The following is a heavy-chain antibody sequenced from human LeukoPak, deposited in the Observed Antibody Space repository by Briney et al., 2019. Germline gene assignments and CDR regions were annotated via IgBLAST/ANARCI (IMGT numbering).Heavy chain of an antibody. CDR1: GGSISSGSYY. D-gene: IGHD6-13*01. J-gene: IGHJ4*02. CDR3: AKRGSNTWSDFDY. CDR2: IYYSGST. V-gene: IGHV4-39*01. Sequence: PSQTLSLTCTVSGGSISSGSYYWSWIRQPPGKGLEWIGSIYYSGSTYYNPSLKSRVTISVDTSKNQFSLKLNSVTAADTAVYYCAKRGSNTWSDFDYWGQGTLVTVSS.